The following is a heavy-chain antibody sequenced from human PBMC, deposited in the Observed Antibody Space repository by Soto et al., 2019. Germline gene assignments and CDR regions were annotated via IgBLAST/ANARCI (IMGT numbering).Heavy chain of an antibody. CDR1: GFTFQNYH. Sequence: QVQLVQSGAEVKEPGASVKVSCKASGFTFQNYHMHWVRQAPGQGLEWMGIIHPSGDTTTYAQNFQGRLAMTRDTSTSTAKMELSSLTSEDSAVYYCGKDLWGSWTVDYWGQGNLITVSS. V-gene: IGHV1-46*02. CDR2: IHPSGDTT. CDR3: GKDLWGSWTVDY. D-gene: IGHD3-16*01. J-gene: IGHJ4*03.